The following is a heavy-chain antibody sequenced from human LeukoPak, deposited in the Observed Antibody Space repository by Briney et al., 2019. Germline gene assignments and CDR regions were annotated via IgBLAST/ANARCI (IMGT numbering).Heavy chain of an antibody. Sequence: PSETLSLTCTVSGGSISSYYWSWIRPPAGKGLEWIGRIYTSGSTNYNPSLKSRVTMSVDTSKNQFSLKLSSVTAADTAVYYCARVGYYDATWDPAWFDPWGQGTLVTVSS. CDR1: GGSISSYY. CDR3: ARVGYYDATWDPAWFDP. CDR2: IYTSGST. D-gene: IGHD3-3*01. V-gene: IGHV4-4*07. J-gene: IGHJ5*02.